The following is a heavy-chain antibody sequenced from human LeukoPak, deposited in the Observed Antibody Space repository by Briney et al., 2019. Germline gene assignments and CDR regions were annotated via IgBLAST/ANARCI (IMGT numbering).Heavy chain of an antibody. CDR1: GYTFTSYD. D-gene: IGHD6-19*01. CDR3: ARGHLCSSGWSDCGNFDY. V-gene: IGHV1-8*01. Sequence: GASVKVSCKASGYTFTSYDINRVRQATGQGLEWMGWMNPNSGNTGYAQKFQGRVTMTRNTSISTAYMELSSLRSEDTAVYYCARGHLCSSGWSDCGNFDYWGQGTLVTVSS. J-gene: IGHJ4*02. CDR2: MNPNSGNT.